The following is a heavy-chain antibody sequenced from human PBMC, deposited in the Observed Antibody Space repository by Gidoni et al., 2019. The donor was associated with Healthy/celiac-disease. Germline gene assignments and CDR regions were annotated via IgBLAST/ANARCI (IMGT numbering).Heavy chain of an antibody. CDR3: ARDDDSSGYSFDY. Sequence: EVQLVESGGGLVQPGGSLRLSCAASGFTVSSNYMSWVRQAPGKGLEWFSVIYSGGSTYYADSVKGRFTISRHNSKNTLYLQMNSLRAEDTAVYYCARDDDSSGYSFDYWGQGTLVTVSS. CDR1: GFTVSSNY. CDR2: IYSGGST. J-gene: IGHJ4*02. D-gene: IGHD3-22*01. V-gene: IGHV3-53*04.